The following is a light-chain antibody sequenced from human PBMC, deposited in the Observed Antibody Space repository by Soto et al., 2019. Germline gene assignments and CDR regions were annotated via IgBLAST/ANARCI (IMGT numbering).Light chain of an antibody. J-gene: IGKJ3*01. CDR1: QDITNY. CDR2: DAF. CDR3: QQAARLPQT. V-gene: IGKV1-33*01. Sequence: DIQMTQSPSSLSASIGDNVTMTCQASQDITNYLNWYQQKAGKPPKLLIFDAFSLEEGVPSRFSGSGSGTDFTLSITSLRPEDLGTYYCQQAARLPQTFGPGTTVDVK.